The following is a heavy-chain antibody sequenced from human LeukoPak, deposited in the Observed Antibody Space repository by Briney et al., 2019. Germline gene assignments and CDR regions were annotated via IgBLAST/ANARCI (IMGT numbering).Heavy chain of an antibody. Sequence: PGGSLRLSCAASGFTFSSYSMNWVCQAPGKGLEWVSYISSSSSTIYYAESVKGRFTISRDNAKNSLYLQMNSLRAEDTAVYYCARAANYARDYWGQGTLVTVSS. J-gene: IGHJ4*02. D-gene: IGHD4/OR15-4a*01. CDR1: GFTFSSYS. CDR3: ARAANYARDY. CDR2: ISSSSSTI. V-gene: IGHV3-48*04.